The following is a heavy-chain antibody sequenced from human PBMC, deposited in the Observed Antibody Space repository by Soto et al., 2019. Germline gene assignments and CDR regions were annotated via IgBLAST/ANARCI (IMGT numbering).Heavy chain of an antibody. D-gene: IGHD6-13*01. CDR1: GYTFTSYG. J-gene: IGHJ4*02. Sequence: QVKLVQSGAEVKKPGASVKVSCKASGYTFTSYGISWVRQAPGQGLEWMGWISAYNGNTNYAQKLQGRVTMTTDTSTSTASMALRSLRSDDTAVYYCARESSSSGHDYWGQGTLVTVSS. V-gene: IGHV1-18*01. CDR2: ISAYNGNT. CDR3: ARESSSSGHDY.